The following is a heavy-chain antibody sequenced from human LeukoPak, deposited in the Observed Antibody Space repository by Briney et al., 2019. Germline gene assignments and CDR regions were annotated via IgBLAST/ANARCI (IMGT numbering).Heavy chain of an antibody. CDR3: ASGRDALFQFDY. CDR1: GFPFTDNA. Sequence: GGSLRFSCASSGFPFTDNAMTGAGPAPGRGLGWVSAILATRGPTYYTDSVKGRFTVSRDTSTNTLYRQMSSLRAQDSAVYRCASGRDALFQFDYWGQGTLVTVSS. J-gene: IGHJ4*02. D-gene: IGHD2-21*01. V-gene: IGHV3-23*01. CDR2: ILATRGPT.